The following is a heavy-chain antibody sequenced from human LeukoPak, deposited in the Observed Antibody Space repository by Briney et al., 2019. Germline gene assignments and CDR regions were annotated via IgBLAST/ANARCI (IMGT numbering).Heavy chain of an antibody. CDR2: ISSDGSST. J-gene: IGHJ4*02. Sequence: GGSLRLSCAASGFTFSIYWLHWVRQAPGQGLVWVSRISSDGSSTTYADSVRGRFTISRDNAKNTLYLQMNSLRAEDTAVYYCTRDSGDYYDNSGYPFDYWGQGTLVTVSS. CDR3: TRDSGDYYDNSGYPFDY. D-gene: IGHD3-22*01. V-gene: IGHV3-74*01. CDR1: GFTFSIYW.